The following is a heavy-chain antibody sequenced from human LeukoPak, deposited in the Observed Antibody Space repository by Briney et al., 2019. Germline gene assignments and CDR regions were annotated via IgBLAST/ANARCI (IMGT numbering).Heavy chain of an antibody. CDR3: AKDGYGVLDY. Sequence: PGGSLRLSCAASGFTFSNYVMSWVRQAPGKGLEWVSDISASGGSTHYADSVKGRFTISRENSQNTLYLQMNSLRAEDTAVYYCAKDGYGVLDYWGQGTLVTVSS. J-gene: IGHJ4*02. D-gene: IGHD4-17*01. V-gene: IGHV3-23*01. CDR2: ISASGGST. CDR1: GFTFSNYV.